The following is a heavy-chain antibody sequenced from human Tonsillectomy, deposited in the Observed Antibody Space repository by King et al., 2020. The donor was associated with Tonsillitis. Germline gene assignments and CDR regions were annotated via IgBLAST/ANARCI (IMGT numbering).Heavy chain of an antibody. D-gene: IGHD3-9*01. CDR3: ARQEGYYDILTGYYRGPFDY. J-gene: IGHJ4*02. V-gene: IGHV4-39*01. CDR1: GGSISSSSYY. Sequence: LQLQESGPGLVKPSETLSLTCTVSGGSISSSSYYWGWIRQPPGKGLEWIGSIYYSGSTYYNPSLKSRVTISVDTSKNQFSLKLSSVTAADTAVYCCARQEGYYDILTGYYRGPFDYWGQGTLVTVSS. CDR2: IYYSGST.